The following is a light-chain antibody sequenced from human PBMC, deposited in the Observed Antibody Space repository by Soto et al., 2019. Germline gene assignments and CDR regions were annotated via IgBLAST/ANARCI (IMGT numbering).Light chain of an antibody. CDR3: QQYVSSGT. Sequence: EIVLTQSPGSLSLSPGERATLSCRASQSVDSSFFAWYQQKPGQAPRLLIYGASNRATGIPDRFSGSGSGTDFTLTISRLEPEDFAVYYCQQYVSSGTFGQGTKVEIK. V-gene: IGKV3-20*01. CDR1: QSVDSSF. CDR2: GAS. J-gene: IGKJ1*01.